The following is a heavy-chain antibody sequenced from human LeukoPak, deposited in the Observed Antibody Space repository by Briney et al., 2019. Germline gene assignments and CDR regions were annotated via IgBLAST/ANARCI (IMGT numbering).Heavy chain of an antibody. CDR1: GGTFSSYA. CDR3: ARARRYCSGGSCYSDFGY. V-gene: IGHV1-69*13. CDR2: IIPIFGTA. D-gene: IGHD2-15*01. J-gene: IGHJ4*02. Sequence: GASVKVSCKASGGTFSSYAISWVRQAPGQGLEWMGGIIPIFGTANYAQKFQGRVTITADESTSTAYMELSSLRSEDTAVYYCARARRYCSGGSCYSDFGYWGQGTLVTASS.